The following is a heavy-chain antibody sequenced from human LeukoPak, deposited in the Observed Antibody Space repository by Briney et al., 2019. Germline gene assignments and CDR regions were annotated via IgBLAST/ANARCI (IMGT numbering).Heavy chain of an antibody. D-gene: IGHD2-15*01. CDR3: ARDRLGGNAFFDY. J-gene: IGHJ4*02. V-gene: IGHV4-31*03. CDR2: IYYSGST. CDR1: GGSISSGGYY. Sequence: SETLSLTCTVSGGSISSGGYYWSWIRQHPGKGLEWIGYIYYSGSTYYNPSLKSRVTISVDTSKNQFSLKLSSVTAADTAVYYCARDRLGGNAFFDYWGQGTLVTVSS.